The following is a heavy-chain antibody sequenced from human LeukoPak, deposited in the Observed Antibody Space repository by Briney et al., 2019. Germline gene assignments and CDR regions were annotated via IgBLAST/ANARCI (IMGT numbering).Heavy chain of an antibody. CDR1: GFIVSSNY. CDR3: ARDRGDAGWFDP. J-gene: IGHJ5*02. V-gene: IGHV3-53*01. D-gene: IGHD3-10*01. Sequence: GGSLRLSCAASGFIVSSNYMTWVRQAPGKGLEWVSVIYSGGTTYYADSVKGRFTISRDNAKNSLYLQMNSLRAEDTAVYYCARDRGDAGWFDPWGQGTLVTVSS. CDR2: IYSGGTT.